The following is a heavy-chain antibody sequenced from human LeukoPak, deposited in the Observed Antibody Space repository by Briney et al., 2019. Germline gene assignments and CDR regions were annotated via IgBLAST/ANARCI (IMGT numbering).Heavy chain of an antibody. CDR2: INPNKGDT. CDR3: VSDLGAVAGTHY. CDR1: GYTFTGYY. D-gene: IGHD6-19*01. V-gene: IGHV1-2*06. Sequence: ASVKVSCKASGYTFTGYYMHWVRQAPGQGLEWMGRINPNKGDTNYAQKFQGRVTLTRETSISTAYMELTRVRSDDTAVYYCVSDLGAVAGTHYWGQGTLVTVSS. J-gene: IGHJ4*02.